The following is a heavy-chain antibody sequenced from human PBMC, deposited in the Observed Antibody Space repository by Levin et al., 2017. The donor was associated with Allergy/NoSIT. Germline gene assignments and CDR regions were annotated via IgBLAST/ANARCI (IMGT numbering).Heavy chain of an antibody. D-gene: IGHD3-10*01. Sequence: SLKISCAASGFTFDDYAMRWVRQAPGKGLEWVAGISWNSCSIGYADSLKGRFTISRDNAKNSLYLQMNSLRTEDTALYYCARDNIGLTDACDIWGQGTMVIVSS. CDR1: GFTFDDYA. CDR2: ISWNSCSI. V-gene: IGHV3-9*01. CDR3: ARDNIGLTDACDI. J-gene: IGHJ3*02.